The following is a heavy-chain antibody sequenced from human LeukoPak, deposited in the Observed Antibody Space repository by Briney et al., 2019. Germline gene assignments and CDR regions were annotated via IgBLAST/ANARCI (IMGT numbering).Heavy chain of an antibody. Sequence: GESLKISCKGSGYSFRNYWIGWVRQMPGKGLEWMGIIYPGDSDTRDGPSFQGQVTISADESISTAYLQWSSLKASDTAMYYCARRGYEFDYWGQGTLVTVSS. V-gene: IGHV5-51*01. CDR3: ARRGYEFDY. CDR1: GYSFRNYW. D-gene: IGHD1-1*01. CDR2: IYPGDSDT. J-gene: IGHJ4*02.